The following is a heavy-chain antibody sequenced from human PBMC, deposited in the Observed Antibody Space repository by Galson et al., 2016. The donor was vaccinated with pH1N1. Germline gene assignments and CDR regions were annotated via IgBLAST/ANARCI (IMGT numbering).Heavy chain of an antibody. J-gene: IGHJ4*02. D-gene: IGHD5-12*01. Sequence: TRSLTCPVSASSVSASYAWGWIRQPPGKGLEWIGNIIDTGTTFYNPSLKSRVTISLDTSKSQFSLRLKSVTAADTAVYYCARLSIRHTPRDCWGQGILVTVSS. CDR3: ARLSIRHTPRDC. CDR1: ASSVSASYA. V-gene: IGHV4-38-2*01. CDR2: IIDTGTT.